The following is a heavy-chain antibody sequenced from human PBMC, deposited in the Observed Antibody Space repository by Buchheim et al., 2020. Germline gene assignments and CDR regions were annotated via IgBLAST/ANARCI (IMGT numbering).Heavy chain of an antibody. J-gene: IGHJ6*02. CDR1: GGSTSSSNW. Sequence: QVQLQESGPGLVKPSGTLSLTCAVSGGSTSSSNWWSWVRQPPGKGLEWIGEIYHSGSTNYNPSLKTRVTISEDKPKNQFSLKLSTVTAADTAVYYCARDHVLGYCSSTSCYTAYYDYYGMDVWGQGTT. CDR3: ARDHVLGYCSSTSCYTAYYDYYGMDV. D-gene: IGHD2-2*02. V-gene: IGHV4-4*02. CDR2: IYHSGST.